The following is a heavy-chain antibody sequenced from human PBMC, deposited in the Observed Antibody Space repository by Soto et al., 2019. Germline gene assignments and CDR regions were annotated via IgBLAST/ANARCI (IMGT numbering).Heavy chain of an antibody. J-gene: IGHJ4*02. CDR3: ARKGVTSSGYGGGHDY. D-gene: IGHD6-13*01. CDR2: IRPYNGDT. CDR1: GYFFTSYV. Sequence: QVQLVQSGGEVKKPGASVKVSCKASGYFFTSYVISWVRQAPGQGLEWMGWIRPYNGDTNSAQNLQDRFTMTSDTSKHTAYMELRRVTADDTAGYYCARKGVTSSGYGGGHDYWGQGTLVTVSS. V-gene: IGHV1-18*01.